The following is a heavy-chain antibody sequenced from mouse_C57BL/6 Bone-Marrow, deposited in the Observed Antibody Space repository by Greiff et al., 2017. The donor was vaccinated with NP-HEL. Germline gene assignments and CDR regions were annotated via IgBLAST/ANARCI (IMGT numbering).Heavy chain of an antibody. Sequence: EVKLMESGGGLVKPGGSLKLSCAASGFTFSDYGMHLVRQAPEKGLEWVAYISSGSSTIYYADTVKGRFTISRDNAKNTLFLQMTSLRSEDTAMYYCARDYGNYVAYWGQGTLVTVSA. CDR2: ISSGSSTI. J-gene: IGHJ3*01. D-gene: IGHD2-1*01. CDR3: ARDYGNYVAY. V-gene: IGHV5-17*01. CDR1: GFTFSDYG.